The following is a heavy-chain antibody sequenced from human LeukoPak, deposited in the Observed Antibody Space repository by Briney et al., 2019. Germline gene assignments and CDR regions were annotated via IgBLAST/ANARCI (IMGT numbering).Heavy chain of an antibody. CDR3: ARDFVPTHYDFWSGYPPPRYGMDV. D-gene: IGHD3-3*01. Sequence: SVKVSCKASGGTFSSYAISWVRQAPGQGLEWMGGIIPIFGTANYAQKFQGRVTITADESTSTAYMELSSLRSEDTAVYYCARDFVPTHYDFWSGYPPPRYGMDVWGQGTTVTVSS. CDR2: IIPIFGTA. CDR1: GGTFSSYA. J-gene: IGHJ6*02. V-gene: IGHV1-69*13.